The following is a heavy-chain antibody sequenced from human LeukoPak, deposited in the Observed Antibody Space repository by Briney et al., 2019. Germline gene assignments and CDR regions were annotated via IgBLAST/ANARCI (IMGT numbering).Heavy chain of an antibody. D-gene: IGHD3-22*01. V-gene: IGHV3-23*01. J-gene: IGHJ4*02. CDR3: AKGSYYDSSGFFYFDY. CDR2: ISGSGDNT. Sequence: GGSLRLSCAASGFTFSSYAMSWVRQAPGKGLEWVSGISGSGDNTYYADSVKGRFTISRDNSKNTLYVQVNSLGTEDTAAYYCAKGSYYDSSGFFYFDYWGQGTLVTVSS. CDR1: GFTFSSYA.